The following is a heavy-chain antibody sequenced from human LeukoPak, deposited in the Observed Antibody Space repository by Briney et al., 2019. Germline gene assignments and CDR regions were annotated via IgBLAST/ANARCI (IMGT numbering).Heavy chain of an antibody. CDR3: AREDAGGTYSFDY. D-gene: IGHD1-26*01. J-gene: IGHJ4*02. V-gene: IGHV3-66*01. CDR1: GFTVSSNF. Sequence: LSGGSLRPSCAVSGFTVSSNFMSWVRQAPGKGPEWVSVIYTSGITYYADSVRGRFSISRDNSKNTLYLQMDSLTVEDTAVYYCAREDAGGTYSFDYWGQGILVTVSS. CDR2: IYTSGIT.